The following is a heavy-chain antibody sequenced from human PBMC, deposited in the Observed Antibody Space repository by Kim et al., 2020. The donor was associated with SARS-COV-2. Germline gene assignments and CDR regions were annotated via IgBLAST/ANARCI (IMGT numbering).Heavy chain of an antibody. CDR2: STPCNGDT. CDR3: SRSNSGYEPLDF. Sequence: SVKVSCKVSGYTFTHRVLHWVRQAPGQELEWMGWSTPCNGDTNYAQKFRGRFTITADTSLSSSYMELSGLTSEDTAIYYCSRSNSGYEPLDFWGQGTQVTVSS. D-gene: IGHD5-12*01. CDR1: GYTFTHRV. J-gene: IGHJ4*02. V-gene: IGHV1-45*01.